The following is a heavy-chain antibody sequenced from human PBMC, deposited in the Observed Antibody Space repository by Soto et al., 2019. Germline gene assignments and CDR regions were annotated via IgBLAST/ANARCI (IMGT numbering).Heavy chain of an antibody. V-gene: IGHV1-24*01. CDR3: GIGPIAAAGRDYYYMDV. D-gene: IGHD6-13*01. Sequence: GASVKVSCEVCGYTLTEFSMHWVRQAPGKGLEWMGGFDPEDGETIYAQKFQGRVTMTEDTSTDTAYMELSSLRSEDTAVYYCGIGPIAAAGRDYYYMDVWGKGTTVTVSS. CDR1: GYTLTEFS. CDR2: FDPEDGET. J-gene: IGHJ6*03.